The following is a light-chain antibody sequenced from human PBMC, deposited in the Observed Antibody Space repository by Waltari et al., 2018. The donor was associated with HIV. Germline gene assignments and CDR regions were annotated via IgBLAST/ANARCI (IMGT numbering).Light chain of an antibody. Sequence: QSVVTQPPTAAGTAGQRVTISCSGSNTTTGINYVVWYHHLPGTAPKLLIYRVNQRPSGVPDRFSGSQSGTSASLATSGLQSEDEADYYCAAWDDSLRSLVFGGGTKLTVL. V-gene: IGLV1-47*01. CDR3: AAWDDSLRSLV. J-gene: IGLJ3*02. CDR1: NTTTGINY. CDR2: RVN.